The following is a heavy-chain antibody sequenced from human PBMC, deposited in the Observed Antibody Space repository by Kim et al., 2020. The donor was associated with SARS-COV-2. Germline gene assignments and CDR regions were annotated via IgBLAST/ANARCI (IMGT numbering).Heavy chain of an antibody. CDR1: GGSISSYY. Sequence: SETLSLTCTVSGGSISSYYWSWIRQPPGKGLEWIGYIYYSGSTNYNPSLKSRVTISVDTSKNQFSLKLSSVTAADTAVYYCARGGVGIAAAGTIDYYYYGMDVWGQGTTVTVSS. V-gene: IGHV4-59*01. J-gene: IGHJ6*02. D-gene: IGHD6-13*01. CDR3: ARGGVGIAAAGTIDYYYYGMDV. CDR2: IYYSGST.